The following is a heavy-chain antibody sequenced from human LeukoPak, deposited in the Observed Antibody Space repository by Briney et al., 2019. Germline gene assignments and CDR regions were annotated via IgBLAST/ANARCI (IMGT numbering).Heavy chain of an antibody. CDR3: ARRVGGSGSYYNYYYYYMDV. J-gene: IGHJ6*03. CDR2: IYPGDSDT. CDR1: GYSFTSYW. D-gene: IGHD3-10*01. V-gene: IGHV5-51*01. Sequence: GESLKISCKGSGYSFTSYWIGWVRQMPGKGLEWMGIIYPGDSDTRYSPSFQGQVTISADKSISTAYLQWSSLKASDTAMYYCARRVGGSGSYYNYYYYYMDVWGKGTTVTVSS.